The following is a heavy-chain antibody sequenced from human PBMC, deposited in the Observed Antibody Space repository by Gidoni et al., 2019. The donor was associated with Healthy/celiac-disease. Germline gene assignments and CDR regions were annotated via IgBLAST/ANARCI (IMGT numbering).Heavy chain of an antibody. D-gene: IGHD5-12*01. V-gene: IGHV3-48*03. J-gene: IGHJ4*02. Sequence: EVQLVESGGGLVQPGGSLRLSCAASGFTFSSYEMNWVRQAPGKGLEWVSYISSSGSTIYYADSVKGRFTIARDNAKNSLYLQMNSLRAEDTAVYYCARDGDGYNYIYSLYFDYWGQGTLVTVSS. CDR2: ISSSGSTI. CDR3: ARDGDGYNYIYSLYFDY. CDR1: GFTFSSYE.